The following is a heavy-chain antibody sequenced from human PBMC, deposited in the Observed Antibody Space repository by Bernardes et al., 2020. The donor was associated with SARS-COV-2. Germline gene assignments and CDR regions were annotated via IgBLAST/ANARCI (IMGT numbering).Heavy chain of an antibody. Sequence: ASVKVSCKASGYTFTSYGISWVRQAPGQGLEWMGWISAYNGNTNYAQKLQGRVTMTTDTSTSTAYMELRSLRSDDTAVYYCARGIVVVVAATIAHYYYYGMDVWDQATTDTISS. V-gene: IGHV1-18*01. D-gene: IGHD2-15*01. CDR3: ARGIVVVVAATIAHYYYYGMDV. CDR2: ISAYNGNT. J-gene: IGHJ6*02. CDR1: GYTFTSYG.